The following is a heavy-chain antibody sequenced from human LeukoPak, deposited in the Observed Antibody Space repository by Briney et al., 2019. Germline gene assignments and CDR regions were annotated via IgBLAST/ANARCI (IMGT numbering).Heavy chain of an antibody. D-gene: IGHD2-15*01. J-gene: IGHJ4*02. CDR3: AKGEGYCGGGTCYRYFDS. Sequence: GGSLRLPCAASGFTFSSYPMSWVPQAPGKGLEWVSIISTDSTYTFHAHSVKGRFTISRDNSKDTLYLQMSCLRVEDTAVYFCAKGEGYCGGGTCYRYFDSWGQGTLVTVSS. CDR2: ISTDSTYT. CDR1: GFTFSSYP. V-gene: IGHV3-23*01.